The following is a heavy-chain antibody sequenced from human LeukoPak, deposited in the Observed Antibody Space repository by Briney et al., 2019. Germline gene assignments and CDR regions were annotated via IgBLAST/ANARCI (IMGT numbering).Heavy chain of an antibody. Sequence: ASVKVSCKASGYTFTSYGISWVRQAPGQGFEWMGRISAYNGNTNYAQKLQGRVTMTTDTSTSTAYMELRSLRSDDTAVYYCARGLSSGYFNWFDPWGQGTLVTVSS. CDR3: ARGLSSGYFNWFDP. V-gene: IGHV1-18*01. D-gene: IGHD3-22*01. CDR1: GYTFTSYG. CDR2: ISAYNGNT. J-gene: IGHJ5*02.